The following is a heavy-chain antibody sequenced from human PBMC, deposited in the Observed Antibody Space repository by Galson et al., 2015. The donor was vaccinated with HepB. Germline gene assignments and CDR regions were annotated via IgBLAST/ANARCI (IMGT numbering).Heavy chain of an antibody. CDR2: INGGGST. V-gene: IGHV3-53*04. Sequence: SLRLSCAASGFIANSNQMSWVRQAPGKGLEWVSVINGGGSTNYADSVKGRFTMSRHNSKNTLSLQMNTLTPDDTAVYYCARVSYCGGDCYPDAFDIWGQGTMVSVSS. CDR1: GFIANSNQ. D-gene: IGHD2-21*02. J-gene: IGHJ3*02. CDR3: ARVSYCGGDCYPDAFDI.